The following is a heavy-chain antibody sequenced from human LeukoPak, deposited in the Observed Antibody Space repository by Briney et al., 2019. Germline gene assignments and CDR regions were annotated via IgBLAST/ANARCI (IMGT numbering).Heavy chain of an antibody. CDR2: ISTTGTYT. J-gene: IGHJ4*02. Sequence: GGSLRLSCAASGFTYSNYAINWVRQAPGKGLEWFSSISTTGTYTDYADSVKGRFTISRDNTKNSVFLQMNGLKAEDTAVYYCARIQTSSGASHYYFDYWGQGSLVTVSS. D-gene: IGHD2-15*01. V-gene: IGHV3-21*01. CDR3: ARIQTSSGASHYYFDY. CDR1: GFTYSNYA.